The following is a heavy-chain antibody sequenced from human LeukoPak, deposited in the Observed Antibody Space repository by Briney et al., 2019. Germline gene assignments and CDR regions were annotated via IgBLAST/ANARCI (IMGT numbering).Heavy chain of an antibody. CDR3: TTDPVGIYDSDY. Sequence: PGGSLRLSCAASGFTFSNAWMSWVRQAPGKGLEWVGRIKSKVRGGTTDYATPVKGRFTISRDDSKNTLYLQMNALKTEDTAVYFCTTDPVGIYDSDYWGQGTLVTVSS. CDR2: IKSKVRGGTT. V-gene: IGHV3-15*01. J-gene: IGHJ4*02. CDR1: GFTFSNAW. D-gene: IGHD3-10*01.